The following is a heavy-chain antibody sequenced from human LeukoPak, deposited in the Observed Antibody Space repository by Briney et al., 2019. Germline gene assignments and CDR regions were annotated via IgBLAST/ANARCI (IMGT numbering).Heavy chain of an antibody. V-gene: IGHV4-59*01. J-gene: IGHJ6*02. CDR1: GGSISSYY. CDR3: ARGPTVNNYYYGMDV. D-gene: IGHD4-17*01. CDR2: IYYSGST. Sequence: PSETLSLTCTVPGGSISSYYWSWIRQPPGKGLEWSGYIYYSGSTNYNPSLKSRVTMSVDTSKKQFSLKLSSVTAADTAVYFCARGPTVNNYYYGMDVWGQGTTVTVSS.